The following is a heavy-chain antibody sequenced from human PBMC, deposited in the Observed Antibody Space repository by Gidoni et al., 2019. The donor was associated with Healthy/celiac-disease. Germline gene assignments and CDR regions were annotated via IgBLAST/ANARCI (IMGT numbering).Heavy chain of an antibody. D-gene: IGHD3-10*01. Sequence: QVQLQESGPGRVKPSETPSLPCTASGGSISSYYWSWIRQPAGKGLEWIGRIYTSGSTNYNPSLKSRVTVSVDTSKNQFSLKLSSVTAADTAVYYCARGNHRRGNFDYWGQGTLVTVSS. V-gene: IGHV4-4*07. CDR3: ARGNHRRGNFDY. CDR2: IYTSGST. J-gene: IGHJ4*02. CDR1: GGSISSYY.